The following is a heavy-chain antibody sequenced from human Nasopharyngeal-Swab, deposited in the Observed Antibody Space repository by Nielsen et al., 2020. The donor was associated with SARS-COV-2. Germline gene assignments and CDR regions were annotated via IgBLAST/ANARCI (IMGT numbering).Heavy chain of an antibody. CDR1: GFTFDDYG. V-gene: IGHV3-20*04. J-gene: IGHJ6*02. D-gene: IGHD3-10*01. CDR3: ARDRGGVYYYYGMDV. Sequence: GESLKISCAASGFTFDDYGMSWVRQAPGEGLEWVSGINWNGGSTGYADSVKGRFTISRDNAKNTLYLQMNSLRAEDTAVYYCARDRGGVYYYYGMDVWGQGTTVTVSS. CDR2: INWNGGST.